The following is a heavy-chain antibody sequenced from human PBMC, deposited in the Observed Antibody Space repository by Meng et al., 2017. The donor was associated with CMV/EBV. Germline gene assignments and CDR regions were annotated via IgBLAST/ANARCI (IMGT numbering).Heavy chain of an antibody. V-gene: IGHV1-18*01. CDR2: ISAYNGNT. D-gene: IGHD3-10*01. CDR3: ARVDMVRGRSPYYYGMDV. CDR1: GYTFTSYG. Sequence: QVQLGQAGAEGKKPGASVKVSCKASGYTFTSYGISWVRQAPGQGLEWMGWISAYNGNTNYAQKLQGRVTMTTDTSTSTAYMELRSLRSDDTAVYYCARVDMVRGRSPYYYGMDVWGQGTTVTVSS. J-gene: IGHJ6*02.